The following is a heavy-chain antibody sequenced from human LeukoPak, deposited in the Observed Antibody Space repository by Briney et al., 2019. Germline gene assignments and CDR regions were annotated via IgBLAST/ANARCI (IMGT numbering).Heavy chain of an antibody. CDR1: GGSFSGYY. CDR3: ARGWNSGWYFGY. J-gene: IGHJ4*02. D-gene: IGHD6-19*01. V-gene: IGHV4-34*01. Sequence: SETLSLTCAVYGGSFSGYYWSWIRQPPGKGLEWIGEINHSGSTNYNPSLKSRVTVSVDTSKNQFSLKLSSVTAADTAVYYCARGWNSGWYFGYWGQGTLVTVSS. CDR2: INHSGST.